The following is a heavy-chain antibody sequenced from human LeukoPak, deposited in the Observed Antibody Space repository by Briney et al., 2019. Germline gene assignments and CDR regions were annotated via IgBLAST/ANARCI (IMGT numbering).Heavy chain of an antibody. V-gene: IGHV1-2*02. CDR1: GYSFTSYY. CDR2: INPNSGGT. J-gene: IGHJ6*03. Sequence: GESLKISCKGSGYSFTSYYMHWVRQAPGQGLEWMGWINPNSGGTNYAQKFQGRVTMTRDTSISTAYMELSRLRSDDTAVYYCARDLGRRPKPAYYYYYMDVWGKGTTVTVSS. CDR3: ARDLGRRPKPAYYYYYMDV.